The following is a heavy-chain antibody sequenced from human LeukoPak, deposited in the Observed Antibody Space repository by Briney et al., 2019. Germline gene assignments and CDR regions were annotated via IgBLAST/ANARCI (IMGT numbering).Heavy chain of an antibody. CDR2: IYYSGST. CDR3: ARDAGLYYGMDV. J-gene: IGHJ6*02. Sequence: PSETLSLTCTVSGGSISSYYWIWLRQPPGKALEWIGYIYYSGSTNYNPSLKSRVTISVDTSKNQFSLKLSSVTAADTAVYYCARDAGLYYGMDVWGQGTTVTVSS. V-gene: IGHV4-59*13. CDR1: GGSISSYY.